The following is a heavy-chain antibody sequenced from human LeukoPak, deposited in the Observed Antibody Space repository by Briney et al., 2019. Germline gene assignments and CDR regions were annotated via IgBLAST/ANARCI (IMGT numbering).Heavy chain of an antibody. J-gene: IGHJ6*02. D-gene: IGHD1-26*01. V-gene: IGHV4-59*01. CDR3: AGTFSGSYYYYGMDV. CDR1: GGSISSYY. Sequence: SETLSLTCTVSGGSISSYYWSWIRQPPGKGLEWIGYIYYSGTTNYNPSLKSRVTISVDTSKNQFSLKLSSVTAADTAVYYCAGTFSGSYYYYGMDVWGQGTTVTVSS. CDR2: IYYSGTT.